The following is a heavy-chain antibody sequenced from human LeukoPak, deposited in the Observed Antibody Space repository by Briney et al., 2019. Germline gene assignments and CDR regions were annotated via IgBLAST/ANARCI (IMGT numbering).Heavy chain of an antibody. J-gene: IGHJ4*02. V-gene: IGHV4-38-2*01. D-gene: IGHD4-17*01. CDR3: ARLPTTVTPSS. CDR1: GYSISSGYY. CDR2: IYHSGST. Sequence: SETLSLTCAVSGYSISSGYYWGWIRQPPGKGLEWIGSIYHSGSTYYNPSLKSRVTISVDTSKNQFSLKLSSVTAADTAVYYCARLPTTVTPSSWGQGTLVTVSS.